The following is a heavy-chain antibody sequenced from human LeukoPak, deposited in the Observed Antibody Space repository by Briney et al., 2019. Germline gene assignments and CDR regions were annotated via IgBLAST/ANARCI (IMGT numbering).Heavy chain of an antibody. CDR1: GYTFTSYD. CDR2: MNPNSGNT. Sequence: RASVKVSCKASGYTFTSYDINWVRQATGQGLEWMGWMNPNSGNTGYAQKFRGRVTMTRNTSISTAYMELSSLRSEDTAVYYCAREYGLDEYNWFDPWGQGTLVTVSS. J-gene: IGHJ5*02. CDR3: AREYGLDEYNWFDP. V-gene: IGHV1-8*01. D-gene: IGHD3/OR15-3a*01.